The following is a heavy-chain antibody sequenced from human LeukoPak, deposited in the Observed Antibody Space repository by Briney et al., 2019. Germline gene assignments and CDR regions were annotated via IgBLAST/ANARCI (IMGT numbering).Heavy chain of an antibody. V-gene: IGHV3-21*01. D-gene: IGHD2-15*01. Sequence: PGGSLRLSCAASGFAFSTYSMTWVRQAPGKGLEWVSSITSTSTYKHYADFLRGRFTISRDNAKNSLYLQVNGLRAEDTAVYYCATPGKLPNYYYYMDVWGKGTTVTVSS. CDR2: ITSTSTYK. CDR3: ATPGKLPNYYYYMDV. CDR1: GFAFSTYS. J-gene: IGHJ6*03.